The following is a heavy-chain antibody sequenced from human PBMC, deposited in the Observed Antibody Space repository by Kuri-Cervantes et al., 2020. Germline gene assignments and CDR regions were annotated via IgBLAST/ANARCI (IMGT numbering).Heavy chain of an antibody. J-gene: IGHJ6*03. CDR2: INAGNGNT. V-gene: IGHV1-3*01. CDR1: GYTFTSYA. Sequence: ASVKVSCKASGYTFTSYAMHWVRQAPGQRLEWMGWINAGNGNTKYSQKFQGGVTITRDTSASTAYMELSSLRSEDTAVYYCARVVAATPYYYYYMDVWGKGTTVTVSS. CDR3: ARVVAATPYYYYYMDV. D-gene: IGHD2-15*01.